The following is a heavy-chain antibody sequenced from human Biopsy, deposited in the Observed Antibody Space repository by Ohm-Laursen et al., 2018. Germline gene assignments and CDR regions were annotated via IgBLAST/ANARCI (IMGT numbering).Heavy chain of an antibody. Sequence: SDTLSLTCAVSGASINIAYYWGWIRQPPGKGLEWIGIIYQTGNTYYNPSLESRLTISGDASKNEFFLNLTSVTAADTAIYYCVRVRGITPPGAFDFWGQGTKVAVSS. J-gene: IGHJ3*01. CDR1: GASINIAYY. CDR3: VRVRGITPPGAFDF. D-gene: IGHD6-13*01. CDR2: IYQTGNT. V-gene: IGHV4-38-2*01.